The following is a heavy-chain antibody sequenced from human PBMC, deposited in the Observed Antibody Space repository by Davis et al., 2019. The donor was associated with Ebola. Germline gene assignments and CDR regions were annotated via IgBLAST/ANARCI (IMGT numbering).Heavy chain of an antibody. CDR3: AKSFSSSPRLRYYYGMDV. Sequence: GGSLRLSCAASGFTFSSYAMSWVRQAPGKGLEWVSAISGSGGSTYYADSVKGRFTIYRDNSKNTLYLQMNSLRAEDTAVYYGAKSFSSSPRLRYYYGMDVWGQGTTVTVSS. J-gene: IGHJ6*02. V-gene: IGHV3-23*01. CDR2: ISGSGGST. CDR1: GFTFSSYA. D-gene: IGHD6-6*01.